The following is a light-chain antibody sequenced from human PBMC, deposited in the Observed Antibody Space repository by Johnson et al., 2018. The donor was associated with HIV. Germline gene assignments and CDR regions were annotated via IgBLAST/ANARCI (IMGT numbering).Light chain of an antibody. CDR1: SSNIGNTY. Sequence: QSVLTQPPSVSAAPGQEVTISCSGSSSNIGNTYVSWYQQLPGTAPKLLIYENSKRPSGIPDRFSGSQSGTSATLGITGLQTGDEADYYCGAWDSSLTTYVFGTGTTFTVL. J-gene: IGLJ1*01. V-gene: IGLV1-51*02. CDR2: ENS. CDR3: GAWDSSLTTYV.